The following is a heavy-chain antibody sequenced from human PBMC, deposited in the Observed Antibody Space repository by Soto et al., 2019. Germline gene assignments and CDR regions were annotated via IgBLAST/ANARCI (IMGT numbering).Heavy chain of an antibody. V-gene: IGHV3-23*01. CDR3: AVMTLTTYYYYGMDV. J-gene: IGHJ6*02. CDR2: ISGSGGST. Sequence: GGSLRLSCAASGFTFSSYAMSWVRQAPGKGLEWVSAISGSGGSTYYADSVKGRFTISRDNSKNTLYLQMNSLRAEDTAVYYCAVMTLTTYYYYGMDVWGQGTTVTVSS. D-gene: IGHD2-21*02. CDR1: GFTFSSYA.